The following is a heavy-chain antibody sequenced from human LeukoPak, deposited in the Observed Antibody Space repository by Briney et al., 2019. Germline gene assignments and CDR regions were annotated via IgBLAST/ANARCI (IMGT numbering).Heavy chain of an antibody. Sequence: GGSLRLSCAASGFTFSSYGMHWVRQAPGKGLEWVAVIWYDGSNKYYADSVKGRFTISRDNSKNTLYLQMNSLRAEDTAVYYCARDLQRFGELLGYWGQGTLVTVSS. J-gene: IGHJ4*02. D-gene: IGHD3-10*01. CDR1: GFTFSSYG. CDR2: IWYDGSNK. V-gene: IGHV3-33*01. CDR3: ARDLQRFGELLGY.